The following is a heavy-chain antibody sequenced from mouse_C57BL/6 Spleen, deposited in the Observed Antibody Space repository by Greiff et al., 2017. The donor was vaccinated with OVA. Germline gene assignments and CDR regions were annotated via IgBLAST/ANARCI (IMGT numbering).Heavy chain of an antibody. V-gene: IGHV1-81*01. CDR1: GYTFTSYG. D-gene: IGHD1-1*01. J-gene: IGHJ1*03. CDR2: IYPRSGNT. CDR3: ASVITTVVARYFDV. Sequence: QLQQSGAELARPGASVKLSCKASGYTFTSYGISWVKQRTGQGLEWIGEIYPRSGNTYYNEKFKGKATLTADKSSSTAYMELRSLTSEDSAVYFCASVITTVVARYFDVWGTGTTVTVSS.